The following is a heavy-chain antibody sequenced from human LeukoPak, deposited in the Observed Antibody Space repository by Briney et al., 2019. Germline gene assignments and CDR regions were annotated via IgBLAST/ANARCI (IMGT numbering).Heavy chain of an antibody. CDR2: IYYSGST. CDR3: ARGAYSSSPNDYFDY. D-gene: IGHD6-13*01. CDR1: GGSISSYY. Sequence: SETLSLTCTVSGGSISSYYWSWIRQPPGKGLEWIGYIYYSGSTNYNPSLKSRVTISVDTSKNQFSLKLSSVTAADTAVYYCARGAYSSSPNDYFDYWGQGTLVTVSS. V-gene: IGHV4-59*01. J-gene: IGHJ4*02.